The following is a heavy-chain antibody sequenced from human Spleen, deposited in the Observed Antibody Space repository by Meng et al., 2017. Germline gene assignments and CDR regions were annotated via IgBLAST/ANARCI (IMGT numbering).Heavy chain of an antibody. D-gene: IGHD3-16*01. CDR1: GFTFSSYS. CDR2: ISSSSSYI. V-gene: IGHV3-21*01. Sequence: GESLKISCAASGFTFSSYSMNWVRQAPGKGLEWVSSISSSSSYIYYADSVKGRFTISRDNAKNSLYLQMNSLRDEDTAVYYCARASWSDGYGYYFDYWGQGTLVTVSS. CDR3: ARASWSDGYGYYFDY. J-gene: IGHJ4*02.